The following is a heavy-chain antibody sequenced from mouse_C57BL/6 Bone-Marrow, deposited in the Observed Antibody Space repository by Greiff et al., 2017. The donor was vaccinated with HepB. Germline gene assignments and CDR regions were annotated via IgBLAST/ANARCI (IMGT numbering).Heavy chain of an antibody. Sequence: VQLQESGPELVKPGASVKISCKASGYAFSSSWMNWVKQRPGKGLEWIGRIYPGDGDTNYNGKFKGKATLTADKSSSTAYMQLSSLTSEDSAVYFCARARDYYGSSHWYFDVWGTGTTVTVSS. CDR2: IYPGDGDT. J-gene: IGHJ1*03. V-gene: IGHV1-82*01. D-gene: IGHD1-1*01. CDR3: ARARDYYGSSHWYFDV. CDR1: GYAFSSSW.